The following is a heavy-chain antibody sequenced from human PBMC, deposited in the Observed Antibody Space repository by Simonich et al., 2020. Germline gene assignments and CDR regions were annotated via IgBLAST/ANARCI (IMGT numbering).Heavy chain of an antibody. CDR2: NNHSGST. J-gene: IGHJ4*02. CDR3: ARHLQLGPFDY. V-gene: IGHV4-34*01. CDR1: VGSFSGYY. D-gene: IGHD1-1*01. Sequence: QVQLQQWGAGLLKPSETLSLTCAVYVGSFSGYYWSWIRQPPGKGLEWIGENNHSGSTNYNPSLKSRVTISVDTSKNQFSLKLSSVTAADTAVYYCARHLQLGPFDYWGQGTLVTVSS.